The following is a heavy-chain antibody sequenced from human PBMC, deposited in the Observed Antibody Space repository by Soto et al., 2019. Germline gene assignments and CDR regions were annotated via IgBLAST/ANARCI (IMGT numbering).Heavy chain of an antibody. CDR3: AKSRIVRLVLRRGGVSVYFDY. CDR1: GFTFSSYA. CDR2: ISGSGGST. J-gene: IGHJ4*02. D-gene: IGHD6-19*01. Sequence: GGSLRLSCAASGFTFSSYAMSWVRQAPGKGLEWVSAISGSGGSTYYADSVKGRFTISRDNSKNTLYLQMNSLRAEDTAVYYCAKSRIVRLVLRRGGVSVYFDYWGQGTLVTVSS. V-gene: IGHV3-23*01.